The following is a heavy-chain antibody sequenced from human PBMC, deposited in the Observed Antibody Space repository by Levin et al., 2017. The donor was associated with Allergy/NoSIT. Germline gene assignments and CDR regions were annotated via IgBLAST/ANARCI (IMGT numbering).Heavy chain of an antibody. CDR2: ISYDGSNK. Sequence: TGGSLRLSCAASGFTFSSYAMHWVRQAPGKGLEWVAVISYDGSNKYYADSVKGRFTISRDNSKNTLYLQMNSLRAEDTAVYYCARDRLRLDAFDIWGQGTMVTVSS. V-gene: IGHV3-30-3*01. J-gene: IGHJ3*02. CDR3: ARDRLRLDAFDI. CDR1: GFTFSSYA. D-gene: IGHD5-12*01.